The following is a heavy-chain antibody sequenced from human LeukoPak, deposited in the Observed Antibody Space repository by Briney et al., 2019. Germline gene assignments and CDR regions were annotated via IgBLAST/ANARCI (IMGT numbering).Heavy chain of an antibody. D-gene: IGHD6-13*01. CDR1: GYTFTGYY. Sequence: ASVKVSCKASGYTFTGYYMHWVRQAPGQGLEWMGWINPNSGGTNYAQKFQGRVTMTRDTSISTAYMELSRLRSDDTAVYYCARRGSSSWSNWFDPWGQGTLVTVSS. V-gene: IGHV1-2*02. CDR3: ARRGSSSWSNWFDP. J-gene: IGHJ5*02. CDR2: INPNSGGT.